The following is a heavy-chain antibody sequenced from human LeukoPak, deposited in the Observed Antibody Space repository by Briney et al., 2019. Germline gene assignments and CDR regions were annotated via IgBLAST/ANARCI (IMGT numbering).Heavy chain of an antibody. CDR2: MNPNSGNT. J-gene: IGHJ4*02. V-gene: IGHV1-8*03. D-gene: IGHD3-10*01. Sequence: ASVKVSCKASGYTFTSYDINWVRQATGQGLEWMGWMNPNSGNTGYAQKFQGRVTITRNTSISTAYMELSSLRSEDTAVYYCARGRITMVRGVIIGDYSYYFDYWGLGTLVTVSS. CDR1: GYTFTSYD. CDR3: ARGRITMVRGVIIGDYSYYFDY.